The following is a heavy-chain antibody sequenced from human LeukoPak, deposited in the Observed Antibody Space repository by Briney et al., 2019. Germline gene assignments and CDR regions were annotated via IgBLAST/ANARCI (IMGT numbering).Heavy chain of an antibody. J-gene: IGHJ4*02. CDR1: GFTFSSYG. V-gene: IGHV3-30*02. CDR3: AKDREGELLSGEQIGY. Sequence: GGSLRLSCAASGFTFSSYGMHWVRQAPGKGLEWVAFIRYDGSNKYYADSVKSRFTISRDNSKNTLYLQMNSLRAEDTAVYYCAKDREGELLSGEQIGYWGQGTLVTVSS. D-gene: IGHD1-26*01. CDR2: IRYDGSNK.